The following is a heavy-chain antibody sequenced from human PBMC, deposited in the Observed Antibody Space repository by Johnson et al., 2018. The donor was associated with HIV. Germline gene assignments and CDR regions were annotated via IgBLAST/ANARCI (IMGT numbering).Heavy chain of an antibody. CDR1: GFTFHDYG. CDR3: AKDPEEMATRGDAFDI. J-gene: IGHJ3*02. CDR2: IRFDGSNK. V-gene: IGHV3-30*02. Sequence: QMMLVESGGGVVRPGGSLRLSCAASGFTFHDYGMSWVRQAPGKGLEWVAFIRFDGSNKYYADSVKGRFTISRDNFKNTLYLQMNSLSTEDTAVHYCAKDPEEMATRGDAFDIWGPGTVVTVSS. D-gene: IGHD5-24*01.